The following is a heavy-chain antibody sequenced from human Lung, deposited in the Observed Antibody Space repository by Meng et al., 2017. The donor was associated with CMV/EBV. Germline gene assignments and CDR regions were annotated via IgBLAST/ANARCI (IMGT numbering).Heavy chain of an antibody. J-gene: IGHJ4*02. Sequence: ASVXVSCKASGYTFTGYYMHWVRQAPGQGLEWMGWINPNSGDTNYAQKFQGRVTMTRDTSINTAYMELSRLRSDDTAMYYCVRGGIVMVPPVNNIRDWGQGTLVTVSS. CDR1: GYTFTGYY. CDR2: INPNSGDT. CDR3: VRGGIVMVPPVNNIRD. V-gene: IGHV1-2*02. D-gene: IGHD2-15*01.